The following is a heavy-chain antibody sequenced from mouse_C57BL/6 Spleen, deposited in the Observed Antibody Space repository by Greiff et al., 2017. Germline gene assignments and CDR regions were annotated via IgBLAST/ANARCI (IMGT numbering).Heavy chain of an antibody. CDR1: GFSLTSYG. J-gene: IGHJ4*01. CDR3: ARHDGTPYYAMDY. Sequence: QVQLKESGPGLVAPSQSLSITCTVSGFSLTSYGVHWVRQPPGKGLEWLVVIWSDGSTTYNSALKSRLSISKDNSKSQVFLKMNSLQTDYTAMYYCARHDGTPYYAMDYWGQGTSVTVSS. D-gene: IGHD1-1*01. V-gene: IGHV2-6-1*01. CDR2: IWSDGST.